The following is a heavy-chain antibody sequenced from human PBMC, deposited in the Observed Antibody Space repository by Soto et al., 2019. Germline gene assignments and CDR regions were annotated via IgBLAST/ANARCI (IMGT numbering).Heavy chain of an antibody. CDR1: GFTFSGYG. CDR2: ISYDGSHK. V-gene: IGHV3-30*18. CDR3: AKDRLSAIVYDCCGMDV. J-gene: IGHJ6*01. Sequence: QVQLVESGGAVVQPGRSLRLSCAASGFTFSGYGMHWVRQAAGKGLEWVAVISYDGSHKYYADSVKGRFTICRDNSKNTLYLQMNTLRDDDEYVDYCAKDRLSAIVYDCCGMDVCGQATTVTVSS. D-gene: IGHD5-12*01.